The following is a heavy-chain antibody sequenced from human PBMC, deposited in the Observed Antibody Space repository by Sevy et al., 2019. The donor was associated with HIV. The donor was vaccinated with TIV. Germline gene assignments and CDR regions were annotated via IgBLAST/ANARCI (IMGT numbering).Heavy chain of an antibody. CDR3: ARDRRSNYYDSSGYYPDAFDI. D-gene: IGHD3-22*01. CDR2: ISYDGSNK. J-gene: IGHJ3*02. CDR1: GFTFSSYA. V-gene: IGHV3-30-3*01. Sequence: GGSLRLSCAASGFTFSSYAMHWVRQAPGKGLEWVAVISYDGSNKYYADSVKGRFTISRDNSKNTLYLQMNSLRAEDTAVYYCARDRRSNYYDSSGYYPDAFDIWGRGTMVTVSS.